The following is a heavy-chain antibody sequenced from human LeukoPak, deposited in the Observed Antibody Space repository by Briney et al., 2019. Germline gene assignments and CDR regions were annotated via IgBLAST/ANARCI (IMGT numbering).Heavy chain of an antibody. V-gene: IGHV3-7*01. CDR1: GFSFSNYW. Sequence: PGGSLRLSCAASGFSFSNYWMAWVRQAPGKGLEWVANIKEDGSDQHYVDSVRGRFTVSRDNAANSMYLQMSSLRPDDTAVYFCARSKDRSLPFDSWGQGTLVAVSS. D-gene: IGHD3-16*01. CDR2: IKEDGSDQ. CDR3: ARSKDRSLPFDS. J-gene: IGHJ4*02.